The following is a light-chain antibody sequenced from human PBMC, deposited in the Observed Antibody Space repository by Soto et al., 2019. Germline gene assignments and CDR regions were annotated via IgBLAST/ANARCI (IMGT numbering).Light chain of an antibody. J-gene: IGKJ5*01. Sequence: ERVLTQSPAILSASPWERATLSCRASQSISRSLAWYQQKPGQAPRLLISDASTRATGIPARFSVSGSGTDFTLTISCLQHEDFATYYCQHHNSYTITFGQGTRLEIK. CDR1: QSISRS. V-gene: IGKV3-15*01. CDR3: QHHNSYTIT. CDR2: DAS.